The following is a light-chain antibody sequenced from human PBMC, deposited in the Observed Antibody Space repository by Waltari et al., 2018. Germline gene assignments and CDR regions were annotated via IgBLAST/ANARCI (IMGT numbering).Light chain of an antibody. CDR1: QSVLYSSNNKNY. Sequence: DIVMTQSPDSLAVSLGERATINCKSSQSVLYSSNNKNYLAWYQQKPGQPPKLLIYWAATRESGVPDRFSGSGSETDFTLTISSLQAEDVAVYYFQQYYSTPRTFGQVTKVEIK. J-gene: IGKJ1*01. CDR3: QQYYSTPRT. V-gene: IGKV4-1*01. CDR2: WAA.